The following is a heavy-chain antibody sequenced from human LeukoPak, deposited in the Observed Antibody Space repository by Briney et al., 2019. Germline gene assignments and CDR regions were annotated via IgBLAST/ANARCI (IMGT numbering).Heavy chain of an antibody. CDR2: VKSGGTT. V-gene: IGHV3-15*01. Sequence: GGSLRLSCLGSGFNFNDAWMNWVRQAPGKGLEWVGRVKSGGTTDDTAPMKGRFTISRDDSKRTVYLQMNSLETEDTAMYFCTARVVTTNEFWGQGTLVTVSS. J-gene: IGHJ4*02. CDR1: GFNFNDAW. D-gene: IGHD2-21*02. CDR3: TARVVTTNEF.